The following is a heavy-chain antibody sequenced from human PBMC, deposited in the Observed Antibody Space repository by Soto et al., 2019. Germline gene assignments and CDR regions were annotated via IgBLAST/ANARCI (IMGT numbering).Heavy chain of an antibody. V-gene: IGHV1-2*02. CDR2: INPNSGGT. J-gene: IGHJ5*02. Sequence: ASVTVSCKASGYTFTGYYMHWVRQAPGQGLEWMGWINPNSGGTNYAQKFQGRVTMTRDTSISTAYMELSRLRSDDTAVYYCARGGRVVVPADNWYDPWGQGTLVTVSS. CDR3: ARGGRVVVPADNWYDP. CDR1: GYTFTGYY. D-gene: IGHD2-2*01.